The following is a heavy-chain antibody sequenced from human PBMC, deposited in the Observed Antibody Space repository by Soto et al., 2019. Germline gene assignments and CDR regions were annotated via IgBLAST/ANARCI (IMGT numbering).Heavy chain of an antibody. CDR2: IGTAANT. Sequence: EVQLVESGGGLLQPGGSLRLSCAASGFTFSNYDMHWVRRVTGKGLEWVSTIGTAANTFYPGSVKGRFSSSRENAKNSVYLQMNSLGAGDTAVYYCARGLPHLGLIDYWGQGALVTVSS. CDR3: ARGLPHLGLIDY. J-gene: IGHJ4*02. CDR1: GFTFSNYD. V-gene: IGHV3-13*01.